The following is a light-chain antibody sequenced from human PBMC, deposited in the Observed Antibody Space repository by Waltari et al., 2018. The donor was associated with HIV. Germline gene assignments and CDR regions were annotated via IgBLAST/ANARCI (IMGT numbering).Light chain of an antibody. V-gene: IGLV2-8*01. CDR1: NAALSDYNY. J-gene: IGLJ2*01. CDR2: EVS. CDR3: SSFAATHKL. Sequence: QSALPQSPSASGSPGHSVNISCPGSNAALSDYNYVSCYQQHSNRPPKLIIFEVSKRPSGVPDRFSGSKSGNTPSLFVSGLQPEDEATYFCSSFAATHKLFGGGTKLTVL.